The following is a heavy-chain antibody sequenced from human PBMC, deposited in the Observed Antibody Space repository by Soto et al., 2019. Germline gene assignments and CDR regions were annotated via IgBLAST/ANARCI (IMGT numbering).Heavy chain of an antibody. Sequence: QVQLVQSGAEEKKPGASVKVSCKASGYTFTSCAMHWVRQVPGQRLEWMGWINAGNGNTKYSQKFQGRVTITRDTSASTAYMELSILRSEDTAVYYCARSIVVVTALAYWGQGTLGTVSS. D-gene: IGHD2-21*02. CDR2: INAGNGNT. CDR1: GYTFTSCA. V-gene: IGHV1-3*05. CDR3: ARSIVVVTALAY. J-gene: IGHJ4*02.